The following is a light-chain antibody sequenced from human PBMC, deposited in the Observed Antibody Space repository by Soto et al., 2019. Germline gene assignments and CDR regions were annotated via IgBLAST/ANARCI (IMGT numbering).Light chain of an antibody. V-gene: IGKV3-20*01. Sequence: EIVSTQSPGTLSLSPGERAALSCRASQSVSSSYLAWYQQKPGQAPRLLIYGASSRATGIPDRFSGSGSGTDFTLTISRLEPEDFAVYYCQPYGTSPATFGQGPKVDIK. CDR3: QPYGTSPAT. CDR1: QSVSSSY. CDR2: GAS. J-gene: IGKJ1*01.